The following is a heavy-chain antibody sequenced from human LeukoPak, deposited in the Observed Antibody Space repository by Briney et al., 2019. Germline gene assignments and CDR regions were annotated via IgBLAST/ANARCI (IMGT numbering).Heavy chain of an antibody. Sequence: SETLSLTCAVYGGSFSGYYWSWIRQPPGKGLEWIGEINHSGSTNYNPSLKSRVTISVDTSKNQFSLKLSSVTAADTAVYYCARVGATIDYWGQRTLVTVPS. CDR2: INHSGST. CDR1: GGSFSGYY. D-gene: IGHD1-26*01. V-gene: IGHV4-34*01. J-gene: IGHJ4*02. CDR3: ARVGATIDY.